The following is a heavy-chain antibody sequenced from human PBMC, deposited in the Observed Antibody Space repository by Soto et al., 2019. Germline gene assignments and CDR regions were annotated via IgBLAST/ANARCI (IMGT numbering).Heavy chain of an antibody. J-gene: IGHJ6*02. D-gene: IGHD3-22*01. V-gene: IGHV4-59*01. Sequence: SETLSLTCTVSGGSISSYYWSWIRQPPGKGLGWIGYIYYSGSTNYNPSLKSRVTISVDTSKNQFSLKLSSVTAADTAVYYCARVSNYYDSSGRSPYYYYGMDVWGQGTTVTVSS. CDR3: ARVSNYYDSSGRSPYYYYGMDV. CDR1: GGSISSYY. CDR2: IYYSGST.